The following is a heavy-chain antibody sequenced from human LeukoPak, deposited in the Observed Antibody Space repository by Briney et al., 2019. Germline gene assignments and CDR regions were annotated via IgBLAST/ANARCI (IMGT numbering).Heavy chain of an antibody. CDR2: IYSGGST. Sequence: GGSLRLSCAASGFTVSSNYMNWVRQAPGKGLEWVSVIYSGGSTYYADSVKGRFTISRDNSKNTLYLQMNSLRAEDTAVYYCARWITVVTHFDSWGQGTLVTVSS. CDR1: GFTVSSNY. D-gene: IGHD4-23*01. CDR3: ARWITVVTHFDS. J-gene: IGHJ4*02. V-gene: IGHV3-53*01.